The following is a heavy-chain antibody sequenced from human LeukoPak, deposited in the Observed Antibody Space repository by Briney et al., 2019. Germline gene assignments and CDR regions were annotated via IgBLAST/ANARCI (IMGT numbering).Heavy chain of an antibody. V-gene: IGHV3-48*04. D-gene: IGHD3-3*01. CDR1: GFTFSSYS. CDR2: ISSSSSTI. J-gene: IGHJ4*02. Sequence: GGSLRLSCAVSGFTFSSYSMNWVRRAPGKGLEWVSYISSSSSTIYYADSVKGRFTISRDNAKNSLYLQMNSLRAEDTAVYYCARGVTIFGVVPYYFDYWGQGTLVTVSS. CDR3: ARGVTIFGVVPYYFDY.